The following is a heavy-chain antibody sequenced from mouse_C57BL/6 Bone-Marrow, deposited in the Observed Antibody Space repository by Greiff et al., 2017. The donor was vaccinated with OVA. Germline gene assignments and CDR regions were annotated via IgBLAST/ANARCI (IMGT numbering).Heavy chain of an antibody. D-gene: IGHD4-1*01. Sequence: VQLQQPGAELVKPGASVKLSCKASGYTFTSYWMHWVKQRPGQGLEWIGMIHPNSGSTNSNEKFKSKATLTVDKSSSNAYMQLSSLTSEDSAVYYCARSNWDENYFDYWGQGTTLTVSS. CDR1: GYTFTSYW. V-gene: IGHV1-64*01. CDR2: IHPNSGST. J-gene: IGHJ2*01. CDR3: ARSNWDENYFDY.